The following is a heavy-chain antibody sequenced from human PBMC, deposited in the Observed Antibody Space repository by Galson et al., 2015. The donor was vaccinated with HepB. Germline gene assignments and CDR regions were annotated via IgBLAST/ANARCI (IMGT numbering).Heavy chain of an antibody. D-gene: IGHD6-19*01. CDR1: GYTFTSYA. V-gene: IGHV1-3*01. Sequence: SVKVSCKASGYTFTSYAMHWVRQAPGQRLEWMGWINAGNGNTKYSQKFQGRVTITRDTSASTAYMELSSLRSEDTAVYYCARGPGRWLVYHFDYWGQGTLVTVSS. J-gene: IGHJ4*02. CDR2: INAGNGNT. CDR3: ARGPGRWLVYHFDY.